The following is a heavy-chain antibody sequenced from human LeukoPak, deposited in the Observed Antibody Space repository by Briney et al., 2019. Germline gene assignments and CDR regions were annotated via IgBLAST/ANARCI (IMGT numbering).Heavy chain of an antibody. D-gene: IGHD3-10*01. CDR2: IYWDDDK. Sequence: SGPTLVKPTHTLTLTCTFSGFSLSTSGVGVGWIRQPPGKALERLALIYWDDDKRYSPSLKSRLTITKDTSKNQVVLTMTNMDPVDTATYYCARQGHYGSGDYYFDYWGQGTLVTVSS. J-gene: IGHJ4*02. V-gene: IGHV2-5*02. CDR1: GFSLSTSGVG. CDR3: ARQGHYGSGDYYFDY.